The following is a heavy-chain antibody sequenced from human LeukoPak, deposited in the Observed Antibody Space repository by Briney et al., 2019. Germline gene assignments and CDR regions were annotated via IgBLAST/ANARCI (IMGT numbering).Heavy chain of an antibody. Sequence: SKTLSLTCTVSGGSISNNIYYWGWIRQPPGKGLEWIGSIYYSGSTDYNPSLKSRVTISVDTPKNQFSLKLTSVTAADTAVYYCARHKVRDWFDPWGQGTLVTVSS. J-gene: IGHJ5*02. V-gene: IGHV4-39*01. CDR2: IYYSGST. CDR1: GGSISNNIYY. CDR3: ARHKVRDWFDP.